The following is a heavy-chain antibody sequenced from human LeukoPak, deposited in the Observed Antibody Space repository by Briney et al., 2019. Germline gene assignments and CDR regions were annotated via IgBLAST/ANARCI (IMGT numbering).Heavy chain of an antibody. CDR2: INGSGGST. J-gene: IGHJ4*02. Sequence: GGSLRLSCAAYGFTFSNYAMSWVRQAPGKGLEWVSTINGSGGSTYYADSVKGRFSISRDNSKNTLYLQMNSLRAEDTAVYYCAKRRELGMGPIDYWGQGTLVTVSS. D-gene: IGHD7-27*01. CDR1: GFTFSNYA. V-gene: IGHV3-23*01. CDR3: AKRRELGMGPIDY.